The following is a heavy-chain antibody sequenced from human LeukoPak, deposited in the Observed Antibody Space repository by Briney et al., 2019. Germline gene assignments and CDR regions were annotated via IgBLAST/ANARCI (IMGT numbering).Heavy chain of an antibody. V-gene: IGHV1-18*01. CDR1: GYTFTSYV. J-gene: IGHJ4*02. CDR2: ISAYNGKS. CDR3: ARDLGKRYYFDY. Sequence: GGSVKVSCMASGYTFTSYVITWVGQAPGQGLEWMGWISAYNGKSNYAQKLQGRGTITTDTYTSTAYMELRSLRSDDTAVYYCARDLGKRYYFDYWGQGTLVTVSS.